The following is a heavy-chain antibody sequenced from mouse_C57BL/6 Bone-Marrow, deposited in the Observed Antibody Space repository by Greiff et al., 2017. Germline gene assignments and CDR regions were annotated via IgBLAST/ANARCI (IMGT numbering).Heavy chain of an antibody. D-gene: IGHD1-1*01. J-gene: IGHJ4*01. CDR1: GYTFTSYW. CDR2: IDPSDSYT. CDR3: EIYYGSSGDY. Sequence: QVQLQQSGAELVMPGASVKLSCKASGYTFTSYWMHWVKQRPGQGLEWIGEIDPSDSYTNYNQKFKGKSTLTVDKSSSTAYMQLSSLTSEDSAVYYWEIYYGSSGDYGGQETSVTVSS. V-gene: IGHV1-69*01.